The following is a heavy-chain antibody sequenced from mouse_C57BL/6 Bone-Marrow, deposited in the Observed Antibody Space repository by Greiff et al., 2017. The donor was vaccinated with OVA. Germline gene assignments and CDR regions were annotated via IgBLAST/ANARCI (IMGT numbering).Heavy chain of an antibody. CDR2: IHPNSGST. D-gene: IGHD2-4*01. V-gene: IGHV1-64*01. J-gene: IGHJ4*01. CDR1: GYTFTSYW. CDR3: AREDYDDYDQYYAMDY. Sequence: QVQLQQPGAELVKPGASVKLSCKASGYTFTSYWMHWVKQRPGQGLEWIGMIHPNSGSTNYNEKFKSKATLTVDKSSSTAYMQLSSLTSEDSAVYYCAREDYDDYDQYYAMDYWGQGTSVTVSS.